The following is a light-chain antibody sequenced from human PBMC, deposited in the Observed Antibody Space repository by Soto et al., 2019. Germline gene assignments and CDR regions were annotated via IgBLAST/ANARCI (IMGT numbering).Light chain of an antibody. J-gene: IGLJ2*01. CDR1: SSNIGAGYD. V-gene: IGLV1-40*01. Sequence: QSVLTQPPSVSGAPGQRVTISCTGSSSNIGAGYDVHWYQQLPGTAPKLLIFGNSNRPSGVRDRFSGSKSGTSASLAITGLQAEDEADYYCQSYDSSLSALIFGGGTKPPS. CDR3: QSYDSSLSALI. CDR2: GNS.